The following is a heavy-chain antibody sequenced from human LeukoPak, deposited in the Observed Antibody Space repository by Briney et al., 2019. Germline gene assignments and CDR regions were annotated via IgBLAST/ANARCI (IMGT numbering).Heavy chain of an antibody. D-gene: IGHD3-10*01. Sequence: GGSLRLSCAASKFIFSDYGMHWVRQAPGKGLEWVAFIWYDGSDEYYADSVKGRFTISRDNSKNTLYLQMKSLTTEDTAVYYCAKGGGELGSGSLDYWGQGTLVTVSS. V-gene: IGHV3-30*02. CDR2: IWYDGSDE. J-gene: IGHJ4*02. CDR3: AKGGGELGSGSLDY. CDR1: KFIFSDYG.